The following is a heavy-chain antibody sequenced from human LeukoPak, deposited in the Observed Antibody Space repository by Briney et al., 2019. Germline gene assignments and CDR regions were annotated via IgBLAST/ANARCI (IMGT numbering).Heavy chain of an antibody. Sequence: GGSLRLSCAASGFTFSSYSMNWVRQAPGKGLEWVSYISSSSSTIYYADSVKGRFTISRDNAKNSLYLQMNSLRAEDTAVYCCARSAGYSYGDYYMDVWGKGTTVTISS. CDR2: ISSSSSTI. V-gene: IGHV3-48*04. CDR1: GFTFSSYS. J-gene: IGHJ6*03. CDR3: ARSAGYSYGDYYMDV. D-gene: IGHD5-18*01.